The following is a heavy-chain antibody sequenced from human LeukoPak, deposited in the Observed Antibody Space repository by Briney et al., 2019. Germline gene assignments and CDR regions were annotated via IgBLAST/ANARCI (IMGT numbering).Heavy chain of an antibody. V-gene: IGHV4-39*01. J-gene: IGHJ4*02. CDR2: IYYSGST. CDR1: GGSISSSSYY. CDR3: ARYYDFWSGYYFDY. D-gene: IGHD3-3*01. Sequence: PSETLSLTCTVSGGSISSSSYYWGWIRQPPGTGLEWLGSIYYSGSTYYNPSLKSRVTVSVDTSKNQFSLKLSSVTAADTAVYYCARYYDFWSGYYFDYWGQGTLVTVSS.